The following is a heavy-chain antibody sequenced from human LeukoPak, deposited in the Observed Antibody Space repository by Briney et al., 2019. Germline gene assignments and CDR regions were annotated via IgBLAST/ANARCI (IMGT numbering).Heavy chain of an antibody. CDR2: INPNSGGT. V-gene: IGHV1-2*02. CDR1: GYTFTGYY. CDR3: ARALRNAEYFQH. J-gene: IGHJ1*01. Sequence: ASVEVSCKASGYTFTGYYMHWARQAPGQGLEWMGWINPNSGGTNYAQKFQGRVTMTRDTSISTAYMELSRLRSDDTAVYYCARALRNAEYFQHWGQGTLVTVSS.